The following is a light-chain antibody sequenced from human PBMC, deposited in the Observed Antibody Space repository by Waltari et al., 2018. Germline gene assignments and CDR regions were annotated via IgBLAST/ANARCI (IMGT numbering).Light chain of an antibody. Sequence: QSALTQPASVSGSPGQSITISCTGTSSDVGGYNHVSWYQQHPGKAPKLMIYDVSNRPSGVSNRFSGSKSGSTASLTISGLQAEDEADYYCSSYTSSTTPVVFGGGTKLTVL. CDR2: DVS. CDR1: SSDVGGYNH. CDR3: SSYTSSTTPVV. V-gene: IGLV2-14*03. J-gene: IGLJ2*01.